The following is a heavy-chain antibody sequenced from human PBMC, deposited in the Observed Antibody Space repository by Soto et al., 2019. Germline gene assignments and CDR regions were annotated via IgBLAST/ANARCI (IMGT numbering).Heavy chain of an antibody. CDR1: GFTFSSYA. Sequence: PGGSLRLSCAASGFTFSSYAMSWVRQAPGKGLEWVSAISGSGGSTYYADSVKGRFTISRDNSKNTLYLQMNSLRAEDTDVYYCARANPGYYHSSGSFTFDYWGQGTLVTVSS. D-gene: IGHD3-22*01. CDR2: ISGSGGST. CDR3: ARANPGYYHSSGSFTFDY. J-gene: IGHJ4*02. V-gene: IGHV3-23*01.